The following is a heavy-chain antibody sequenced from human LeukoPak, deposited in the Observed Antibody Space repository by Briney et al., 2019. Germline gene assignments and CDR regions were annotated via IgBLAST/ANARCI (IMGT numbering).Heavy chain of an antibody. V-gene: IGHV3-74*01. J-gene: IGHJ4*02. CDR3: AKDRIAGRSDFDY. D-gene: IGHD6-6*01. CDR1: GLTFGSYW. Sequence: PGGSLRLSCAASGLTFGSYWMHWVRQTPGKGPVWVSHINGDGSTTRYADSVKGRFTISRDNAKNTLFLQMNSLRVEDSAIYYCAKDRIAGRSDFDYCGQGTLVTVSS. CDR2: INGDGSTT.